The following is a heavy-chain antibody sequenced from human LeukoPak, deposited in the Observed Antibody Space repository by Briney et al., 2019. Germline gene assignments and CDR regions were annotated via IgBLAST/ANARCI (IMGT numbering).Heavy chain of an antibody. Sequence: GGSLRLSCAASGFTFSSYAMSWVRQAPGKGLEWVSAISGSGGSTYYADSVKGRFTISRDSSKNTLYLQMNSLRAEDTAIYYCAKDLYGDYAVGAFDIWGQGTMVTVSS. CDR1: GFTFSSYA. J-gene: IGHJ3*02. V-gene: IGHV3-23*01. CDR2: ISGSGGST. D-gene: IGHD4-17*01. CDR3: AKDLYGDYAVGAFDI.